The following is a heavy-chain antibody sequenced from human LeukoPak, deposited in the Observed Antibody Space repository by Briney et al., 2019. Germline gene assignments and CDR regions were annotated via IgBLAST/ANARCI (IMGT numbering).Heavy chain of an antibody. CDR1: GYTFTSYD. CDR3: ARGDTMVRGVIREPFDY. V-gene: IGHV1-8*01. CDR2: MNPNSGNT. J-gene: IGHJ4*02. Sequence: GASVKFSCKASGYTFTSYDINWVRQATGQGLEWMGWMNPNSGNTGYAQKFQGGVTMTRNTSIPTAYMELSSLRSEDTAVYYCARGDTMVRGVIREPFDYWGQGTLVTVSS. D-gene: IGHD3-10*01.